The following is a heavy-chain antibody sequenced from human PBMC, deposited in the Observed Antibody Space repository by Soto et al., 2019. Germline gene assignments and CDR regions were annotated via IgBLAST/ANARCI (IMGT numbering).Heavy chain of an antibody. D-gene: IGHD3-3*01. CDR1: GYTFTSYG. J-gene: IGHJ5*02. Sequence: ASVKVSCKASGYTFTSYGISWVRQAPGQGLEWLGWISAYNGNTNYAQELQGRVTMTTDTSTSTAYMELRSLRSDDTAVYYCARDKARKIFGVVIPTNWFDPWGQGTLVTVSS. V-gene: IGHV1-18*01. CDR2: ISAYNGNT. CDR3: ARDKARKIFGVVIPTNWFDP.